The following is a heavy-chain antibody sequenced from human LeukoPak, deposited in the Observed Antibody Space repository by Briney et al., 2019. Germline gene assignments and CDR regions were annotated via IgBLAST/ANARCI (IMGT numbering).Heavy chain of an antibody. CDR1: GFTFSSYG. V-gene: IGHV3-13*01. J-gene: IGHJ4*02. CDR2: IGTAGDT. CDR3: ARGPLGGATDY. Sequence: GGSLRLSCAASGFTFSSYGMHWVRQATGKGLEWVSAIGTAGDTYYPGSVKGRFTISRENAKNSLYLQMNSLRAGDTAVYYCARGPLGGATDYWGQGTLVTVSS. D-gene: IGHD3-16*01.